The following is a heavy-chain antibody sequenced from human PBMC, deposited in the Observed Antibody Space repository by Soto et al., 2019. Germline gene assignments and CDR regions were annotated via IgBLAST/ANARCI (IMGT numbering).Heavy chain of an antibody. CDR3: ARGRGGGNGYGSNWFDP. D-gene: IGHD5-18*01. CDR1: GFIFSDYY. CDR2: ISSGGGST. V-gene: IGHV3-11*01. Sequence: QVQLVESGGGLVKPGGSLRLSCAASGFIFSDYYMNWIRRAPGKGLEWVSYISSGGGSTYYADSVKGRFTISRDNAKNSLYLQRNSLRADDTAVYDGARGRGGGNGYGSNWFDPWGQGTLVTVSS. J-gene: IGHJ5*02.